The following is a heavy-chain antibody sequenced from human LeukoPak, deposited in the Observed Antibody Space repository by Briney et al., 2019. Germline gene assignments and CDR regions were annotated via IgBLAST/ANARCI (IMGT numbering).Heavy chain of an antibody. Sequence: SETLSLTCAVYGWSFSGYYWSWIRQPPGKGLEWIGEINHSGSTNYNPSLKSRATISVDTSKNQFSLKLSSVTAADTAVYYCARAVVRGTFDYWGQGTLVTVSS. CDR1: GWSFSGYY. CDR3: ARAVVRGTFDY. D-gene: IGHD3-10*01. J-gene: IGHJ4*02. CDR2: INHSGST. V-gene: IGHV4-34*01.